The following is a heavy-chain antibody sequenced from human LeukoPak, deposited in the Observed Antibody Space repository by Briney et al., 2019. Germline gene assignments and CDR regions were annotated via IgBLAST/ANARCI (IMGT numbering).Heavy chain of an antibody. CDR2: ISYDGNHE. Sequence: GGSLRLSCAASGFTFTYYGMHWVRQAPGKGLERVAAISYDGNHEFYADSVKGRFTISRDNSKNTLYLQMNSLRAEDTALYYCAKDKRRSLVSDYEFFDYWSQGTLVTVSS. CDR1: GFTFTYYG. V-gene: IGHV3-30*18. CDR3: AKDKRRSLVSDYEFFDY. J-gene: IGHJ4*02. D-gene: IGHD5-12*01.